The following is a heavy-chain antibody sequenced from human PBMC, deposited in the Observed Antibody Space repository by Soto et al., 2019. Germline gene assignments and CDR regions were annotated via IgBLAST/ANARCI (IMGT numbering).Heavy chain of an antibody. D-gene: IGHD2-15*01. CDR1: GFTFSSYS. Sequence: EVQLVESGGGLVKPGGFLRLSCAASGFTFSSYSMNWVRQAPGKGLEWVSSISSSSSYIYYADSVKGRFTISRDNAKNSLYLQMNSLRAEDTAVYYCAREAVVAATRFDYWGQGTLVTVSS. CDR2: ISSSSSYI. CDR3: AREAVVAATRFDY. J-gene: IGHJ4*02. V-gene: IGHV3-21*01.